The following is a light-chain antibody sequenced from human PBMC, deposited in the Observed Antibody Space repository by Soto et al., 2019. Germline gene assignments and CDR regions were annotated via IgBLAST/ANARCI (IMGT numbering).Light chain of an antibody. J-gene: IGKJ4*01. V-gene: IGKV1-5*03. CDR2: KAS. CDR1: KSISGS. CDR3: HQYSGYPLT. Sequence: DIQMTQSPSTLSASVGDRVTMTCRASKSISGSLAWYQQKPGTVPKLLIYKASGLESGVPSRFSGSGSGTEFTLTISGLQPDDFASYYCHQYSGYPLTFGGGTKVEI.